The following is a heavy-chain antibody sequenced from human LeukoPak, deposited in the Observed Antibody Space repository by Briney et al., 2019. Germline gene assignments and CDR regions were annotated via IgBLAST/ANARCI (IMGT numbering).Heavy chain of an antibody. CDR3: ARGPTYYDILTGYTI. CDR1: GYTFTSYD. J-gene: IGHJ4*02. V-gene: IGHV1-8*01. CDR2: MNPNSGNT. Sequence: GASVKVSCKASGYTFTSYDINWVRQATGQGLEWMGWMNPNSGNTGYAQKFQGRVTMTRNTSISTAYMELSSLRSEDTAVYYCARGPTYYDILTGYTIWGQGTLVTVSS. D-gene: IGHD3-9*01.